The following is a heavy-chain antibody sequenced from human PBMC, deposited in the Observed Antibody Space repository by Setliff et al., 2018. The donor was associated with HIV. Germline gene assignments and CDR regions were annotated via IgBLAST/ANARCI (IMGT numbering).Heavy chain of an antibody. Sequence: PSETLSLTCTVSGGSIRSSSSYWGWIRQPPGKGLEWIGSIYYSGNTHYNPSLESRVTISIDTSNNLFSLNLNSLTAADTAVYYCARHPQYSGYDRPVWGQGTLVTVSS. V-gene: IGHV4-39*01. D-gene: IGHD5-12*01. CDR2: IYYSGNT. CDR1: GGSIRSSSSY. CDR3: ARHPQYSGYDRPV. J-gene: IGHJ4*02.